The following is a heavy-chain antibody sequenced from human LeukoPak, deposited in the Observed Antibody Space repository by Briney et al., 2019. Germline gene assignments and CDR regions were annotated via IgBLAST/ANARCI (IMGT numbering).Heavy chain of an antibody. Sequence: ASVRVSCTASGYTFTSYYMHWVRQAPGQGLEWMGIINPSGGSTSYAQKFQGRVTMTRDTSTSTVYMELYSLRSEDTAVYYCAREGLVGATTSFDYWGQGTLVTVSS. V-gene: IGHV1-46*01. CDR3: AREGLVGATTSFDY. D-gene: IGHD1-26*01. J-gene: IGHJ4*02. CDR2: INPSGGST. CDR1: GYTFTSYY.